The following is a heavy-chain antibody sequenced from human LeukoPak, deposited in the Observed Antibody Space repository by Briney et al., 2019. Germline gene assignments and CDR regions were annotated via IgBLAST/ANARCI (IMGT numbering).Heavy chain of an antibody. CDR2: INPSGGST. J-gene: IGHJ4*02. CDR3: ARGMRSWRELPPFDY. D-gene: IGHD1-26*01. V-gene: IGHV1-46*01. Sequence: ASVKVSCKASGYTFTSYYMHWVRQAPGQGLELMGIINPSGGSTSYAQKFQGRVTMTRDMSTSTVYMELSSLRPEDTAVYYCARGMRSWRELPPFDYWGQGTLVTVSS. CDR1: GYTFTSYY.